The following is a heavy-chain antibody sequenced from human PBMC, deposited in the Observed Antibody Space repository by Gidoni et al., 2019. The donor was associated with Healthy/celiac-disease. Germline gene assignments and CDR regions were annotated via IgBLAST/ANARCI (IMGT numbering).Heavy chain of an antibody. J-gene: IGHJ4*02. CDR1: GGSFSGYY. Sequence: QVQLQQWGAGLLKPSETLSLTCAVYGGSFSGYYWSWIRQPPGKGLEWIGEINHSGSTNYNPSLKSRVTISVDTSKNQFSLKLSSVTAADTAVYYCARAPDTAMVDYWGQGTLVTVSS. CDR2: INHSGST. CDR3: ARAPDTAMVDY. D-gene: IGHD5-18*01. V-gene: IGHV4-34*01.